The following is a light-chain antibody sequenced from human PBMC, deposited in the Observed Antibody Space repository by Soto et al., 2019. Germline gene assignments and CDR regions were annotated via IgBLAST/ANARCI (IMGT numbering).Light chain of an antibody. Sequence: EIVLTQSPATLSLSPGERVSLSCRASQSVNTYFAWYQQKPVQAPRLLLYDASSRAAGIPARFSGSGSGTDFTLTIISLEPEDFAIYDCQQRSSWPLTFGHGTRVEI. CDR2: DAS. J-gene: IGKJ1*01. CDR3: QQRSSWPLT. V-gene: IGKV3-11*01. CDR1: QSVNTY.